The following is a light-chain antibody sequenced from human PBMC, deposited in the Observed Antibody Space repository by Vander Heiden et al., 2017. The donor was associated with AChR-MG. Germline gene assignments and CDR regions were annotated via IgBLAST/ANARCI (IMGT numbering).Light chain of an antibody. CDR2: TAS. CDR3: QQLNSYPLT. V-gene: IGKV1-9*01. J-gene: IGKJ5*01. Sequence: IQLTQSPSSLSASVGERVTITCRASQGISSYLAWYQQKPGKAPRLLIYTASTWQSGVPSRFTGSGSGTDFALTISSLQPEDFATYYCQQLNSYPLTFGQGTRLDIK. CDR1: QGISSY.